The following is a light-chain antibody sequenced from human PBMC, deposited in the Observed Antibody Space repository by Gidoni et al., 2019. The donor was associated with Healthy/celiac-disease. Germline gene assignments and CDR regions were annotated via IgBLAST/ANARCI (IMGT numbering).Light chain of an antibody. CDR1: SPNIGSNT. J-gene: IGLJ3*02. CDR3: AAWDDSLNGWV. Sequence: QSVLTQPPSASGHPGQGVTISCSGSSPNIGSNTVNWYQQLPGTAPKLLIYSNNQRPSGVPDRFSGSKSGTSASLAISGLQSEDEADYYCAAWDDSLNGWVFGGGTKLTVL. V-gene: IGLV1-44*01. CDR2: SNN.